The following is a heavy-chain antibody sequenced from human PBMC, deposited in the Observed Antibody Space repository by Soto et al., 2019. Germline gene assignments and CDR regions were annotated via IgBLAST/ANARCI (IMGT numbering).Heavy chain of an antibody. V-gene: IGHV3-11*06. J-gene: IGHJ6*02. D-gene: IGHD6-19*01. CDR3: ARDHWIFTVAGTPPNGMDV. CDR1: GFTFSDYY. Sequence: PGGSLRLSCVASGFTFSDYYMSWIRQAPGKGLEWVSYISSSSSYTNYADSVKGRFTISRDNAKNSLYLQMNSLRAEDTAVYYCARDHWIFTVAGTPPNGMDVWGQGTTVTVSS. CDR2: ISSSSSYT.